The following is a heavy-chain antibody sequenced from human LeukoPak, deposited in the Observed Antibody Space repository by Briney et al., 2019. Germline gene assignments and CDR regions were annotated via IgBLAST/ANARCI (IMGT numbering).Heavy chain of an antibody. V-gene: IGHV1-18*01. J-gene: IGHJ4*02. CDR1: GYTFTTYG. Sequence: ASVKVSCKPSGYTFTTYGLSWVRQARGQGLEWMGWISGHNGNTNYAHKFQGRVSMTTDTPTRTAYMELKSLRSDDTAVYYCVLGDILTGYWAEYFPYWGQGTLVTVSS. CDR3: VLGDILTGYWAEYFPY. D-gene: IGHD3-9*01. CDR2: ISGHNGNT.